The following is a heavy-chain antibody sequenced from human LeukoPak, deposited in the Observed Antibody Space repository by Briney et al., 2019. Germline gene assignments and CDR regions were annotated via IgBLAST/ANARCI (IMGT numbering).Heavy chain of an antibody. D-gene: IGHD1-26*01. V-gene: IGHV3-9*01. CDR3: ARGAKWAYYFDY. CDR1: GFTFDDYA. CDR2: ISWNSGTI. Sequence: GGSLRLSCAASGFTFDDYAMDWVRQTPGKGLEWVSGISWNSGTIGYADSVKGRFTISRDNAKDTLYLHMNSLTAEDTAVYYCARGAKWAYYFDYWGQGTLVTVSS. J-gene: IGHJ4*02.